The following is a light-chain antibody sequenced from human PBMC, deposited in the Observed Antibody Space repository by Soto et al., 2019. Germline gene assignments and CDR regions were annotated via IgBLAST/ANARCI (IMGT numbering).Light chain of an antibody. CDR2: EGS. CDR1: SSDVGSYNL. J-gene: IGLJ2*01. CDR3: CSYAGSSIYVV. Sequence: QSALTQPASVSGSPGQSITISCTGTSSDVGSYNLVSWYQHHPGKAPKLMIYEGSKRPSGVSNRFSGSKSGNTASLTISGLQAEDEADYYCCSYAGSSIYVVFGGGTQLTVL. V-gene: IGLV2-23*01.